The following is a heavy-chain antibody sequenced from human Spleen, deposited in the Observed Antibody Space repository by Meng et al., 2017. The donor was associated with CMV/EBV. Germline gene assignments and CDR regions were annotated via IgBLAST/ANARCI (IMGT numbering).Heavy chain of an antibody. J-gene: IGHJ6*02. V-gene: IGHV3-30-3*01. CDR2: ISYDGSNK. CDR3: AKVYWPRSRYNYYDSSGYIRYYYYYGMDV. Sequence: GESLKISCAASGFTFSSYAMHWVRQAPGKGLEWVAVISYDGSNKYYADSVKGRFTISRDNSKNTLYLQMNSLRAEDTAVYYCAKVYWPRSRYNYYDSSGYIRYYYYYGMDVWGQGTTVTVSS. D-gene: IGHD3-22*01. CDR1: GFTFSSYA.